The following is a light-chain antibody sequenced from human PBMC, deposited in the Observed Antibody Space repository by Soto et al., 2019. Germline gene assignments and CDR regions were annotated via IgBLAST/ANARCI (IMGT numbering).Light chain of an antibody. J-gene: IGKJ1*01. Sequence: VMTQSPATLSVSPGESATLSCRASQSITSNLAWYQQKTGQAPRLLIYGESTRATGIPDRFSGSGSGTELTLTISRLQSEDFAVYYCQQYNIWPRTXGQGTKVDIK. CDR3: QQYNIWPRT. V-gene: IGKV3-15*01. CDR1: QSITSN. CDR2: GES.